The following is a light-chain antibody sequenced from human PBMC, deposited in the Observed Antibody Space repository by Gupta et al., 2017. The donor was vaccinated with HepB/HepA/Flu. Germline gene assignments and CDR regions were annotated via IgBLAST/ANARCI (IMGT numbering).Light chain of an antibody. CDR2: LAS. CDR3: QHSYT. J-gene: IGKJ2*01. Sequence: DIQMTQSPSSLSASVGDRVTITCRASQTISNYLNWYQQKPGKAPKLLIYLASNLQSGVPSRFSGSGSGTDFTLTISSLQPEDSATYYGQHSYTFGQGTKLEI. CDR1: QTISNY. V-gene: IGKV1-39*01.